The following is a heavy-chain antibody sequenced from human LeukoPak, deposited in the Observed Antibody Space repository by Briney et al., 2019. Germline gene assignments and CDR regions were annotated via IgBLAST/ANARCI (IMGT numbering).Heavy chain of an antibody. CDR3: ARGIVLMVYASFDY. Sequence: SETLSLTCAVNGGSFRGYYWTWIPQPPGKGLEWIGEINHSGGNNYHTSLKSLVTISVDTSKNQFSLKLSSVTAADTAVYYCARGIVLMVYASFDYWGQGTLVTVSS. J-gene: IGHJ4*02. CDR1: GGSFRGYY. CDR2: INHSGGN. V-gene: IGHV4-34*01. D-gene: IGHD2-8*01.